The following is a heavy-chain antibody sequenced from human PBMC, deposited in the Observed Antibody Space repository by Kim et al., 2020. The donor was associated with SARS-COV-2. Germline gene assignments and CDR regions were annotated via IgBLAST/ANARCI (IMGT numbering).Heavy chain of an antibody. CDR3: ARDYCSSTSCYTSYSDY. Sequence: VKGRVTLARDNSKNQLYLQMNSLRAENTAVYYCARDYCSSTSCYTSYSDYWGQGTLVTVSS. V-gene: IGHV3-30*01. J-gene: IGHJ4*02. D-gene: IGHD2-2*02.